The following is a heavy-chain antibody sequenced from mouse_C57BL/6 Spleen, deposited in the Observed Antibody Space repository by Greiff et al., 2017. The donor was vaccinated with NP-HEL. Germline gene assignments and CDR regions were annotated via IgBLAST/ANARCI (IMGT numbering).Heavy chain of an antibody. CDR1: GYTFTDYY. J-gene: IGHJ2*01. CDR3: ARYLYYYGSSPHYFDY. CDR2: INPNNGGT. V-gene: IGHV1-26*01. D-gene: IGHD1-1*01. Sequence: VQLQQSGPELVKPGASVKISCKASGYTFTDYYMNWVKQSHGKSLEWIGDINPNNGGTSYNQKFKGKATLTVDKSSSTAYMELRSLTSKNSSVYYCARYLYYYGSSPHYFDYWGQGTTLTVSS.